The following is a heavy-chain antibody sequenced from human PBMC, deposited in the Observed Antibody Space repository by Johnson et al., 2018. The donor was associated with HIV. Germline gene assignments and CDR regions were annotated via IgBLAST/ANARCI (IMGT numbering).Heavy chain of an antibody. CDR3: ARDRLMTATLFPDAFDI. D-gene: IGHD3-16*01. J-gene: IGHJ3*02. Sequence: VQLVESGGGVVQPGRSLRLSCAASGFSFSNYAMHWVRQAPGKGLEWVAVISYDGSNKYYADSVKGRFTISRDNSKNTLYLQMNSLRAGDSAVYYCARDRLMTATLFPDAFDIWGQGTMVTVSS. V-gene: IGHV3-30*04. CDR1: GFSFSNYA. CDR2: ISYDGSNK.